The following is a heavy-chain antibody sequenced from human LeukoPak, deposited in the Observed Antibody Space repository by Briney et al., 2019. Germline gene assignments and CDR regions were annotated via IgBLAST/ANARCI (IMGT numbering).Heavy chain of an antibody. D-gene: IGHD3-3*01. J-gene: IGHJ4*02. CDR3: ARVDDFWSGDPYYFDY. V-gene: IGHV3-11*01. Sequence: GGSLRLSCAAYGFTFSDYYMSWIRQAPGKGLEWVSYISSSGSTIYYADSVKGRFTISRDNAKNSLYLQMNSLRAEDTAVYYCARVDDFWSGDPYYFDYWGQGTLVTVSS. CDR2: ISSSGSTI. CDR1: GFTFSDYY.